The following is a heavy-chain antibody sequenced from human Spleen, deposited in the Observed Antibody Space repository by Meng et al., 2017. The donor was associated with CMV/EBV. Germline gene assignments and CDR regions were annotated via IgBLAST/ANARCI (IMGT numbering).Heavy chain of an antibody. V-gene: IGHV3-30*02. CDR3: QGDWNDKTWGYDN. CDR2: IQKDGSSK. Sequence: QVQLVESGGGVVQPGGSLRRSCAASGFTFSNFGMHWVRQAPGKGLEWVTFIQKDGSSKAYVDSVRGRFTVSRDNSKNALYLEMNSLRGEDTAVYYCQGDWNDKTWGYDNWGQGTLVTVSS. CDR1: GFTFSNFG. D-gene: IGHD1-1*01. J-gene: IGHJ4*02.